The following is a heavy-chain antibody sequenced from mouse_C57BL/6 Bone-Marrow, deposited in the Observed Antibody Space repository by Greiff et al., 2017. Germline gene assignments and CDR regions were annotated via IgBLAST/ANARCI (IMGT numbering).Heavy chain of an antibody. CDR2: IDPENGDT. D-gene: IGHD1-1*01. Sequence: EVQLQQSGAELVRPGASVKLSCTASGFNINDDYMHWVKQRPEQGLEWIGWIDPENGDTEYDSKFQGKATITADTSSNTAYLQLSSLTSEDTAVYYCTTFTTVVGNYYAMGYWGQGTSVTVSS. V-gene: IGHV14-4*01. J-gene: IGHJ4*01. CDR3: TTFTTVVGNYYAMGY. CDR1: GFNINDDY.